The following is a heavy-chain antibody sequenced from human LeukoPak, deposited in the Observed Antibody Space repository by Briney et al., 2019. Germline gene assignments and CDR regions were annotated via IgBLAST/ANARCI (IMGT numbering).Heavy chain of an antibody. CDR1: GFIFSNYG. J-gene: IGHJ4*02. CDR2: TRYDESRT. V-gene: IGHV3-30*02. CDR3: AKERQKLVPDIDY. Sequence: PGGSLRLSCAASGFIFSNYGMHWVRQAPGKGLEWLAFTRYDESRTYYADSVKGRFSISRDNSKNTLYLQMNNLRPEDTAVDSCAKERQKLVPDIDYWGQGTLVTVSS. D-gene: IGHD3-9*01.